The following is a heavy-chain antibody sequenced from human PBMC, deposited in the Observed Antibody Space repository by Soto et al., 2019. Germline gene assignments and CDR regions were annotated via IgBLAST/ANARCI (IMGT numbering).Heavy chain of an antibody. CDR2: ISGSGGST. D-gene: IGHD3-22*01. CDR3: AKDSPDYYDSSGYYSYFDY. V-gene: IGHV3-23*01. Sequence: PGGSLRLSCAASGFTFSSYAMSWVRQAPGKGLEWVSAISGSGGSTYYADSVKGRFTISRDNSKNTLYLQMNSLRAEDTAVYYCAKDSPDYYDSSGYYSYFDYWGQGTLVTVSS. CDR1: GFTFSSYA. J-gene: IGHJ4*02.